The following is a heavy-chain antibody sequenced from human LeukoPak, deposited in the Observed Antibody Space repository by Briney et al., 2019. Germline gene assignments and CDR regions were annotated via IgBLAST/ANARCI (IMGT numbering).Heavy chain of an antibody. CDR2: IYYSGST. D-gene: IGHD3-22*01. Sequence: SETLSLTCTVSGGSISSYYWSWIRQPPGKGLEWIGYIYYSGSTNYNPSLKSRVTISVDTSKNQFSLKLSSVTAADTAVYYCARSGEDYYDSSGYHAFDYWGQGTLVTVSS. CDR1: GGSISSYY. CDR3: ARSGEDYYDSSGYHAFDY. V-gene: IGHV4-59*01. J-gene: IGHJ4*02.